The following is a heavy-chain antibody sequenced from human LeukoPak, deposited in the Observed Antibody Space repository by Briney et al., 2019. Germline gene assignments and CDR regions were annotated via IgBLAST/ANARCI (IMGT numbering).Heavy chain of an antibody. CDR2: IKPDGSSK. CDR1: GFTSGRHW. D-gene: IGHD1-1*01. CDR3: ARLGATGSSLYMDV. V-gene: IGHV3-7*01. Sequence: GGSLRLSCAASGFTSGRHWLAWVRRAPGKGLEWVANIKPDGSSKNYGDSVKGRFTISRDNAENLLYLQMNSLRAEDTAVYYCARLGATGSSLYMDVWGKGTTVTASS. J-gene: IGHJ6*03.